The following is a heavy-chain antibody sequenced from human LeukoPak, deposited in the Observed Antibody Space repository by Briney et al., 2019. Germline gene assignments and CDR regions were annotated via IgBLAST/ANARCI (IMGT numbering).Heavy chain of an antibody. D-gene: IGHD6-6*01. CDR1: GGTFSSFA. V-gene: IGHV1-69*13. CDR2: IIPIFGTA. Sequence: SVKVSCKASGGTFSSFAISWVRQAPGQGLEWMGGIIPIFGTANYAQKFQGRVTITADESTSTAYMELSSLRSEDTAVYYCAREYSSSSGGMDYWGQGTLVTVSS. CDR3: AREYSSSSGGMDY. J-gene: IGHJ4*02.